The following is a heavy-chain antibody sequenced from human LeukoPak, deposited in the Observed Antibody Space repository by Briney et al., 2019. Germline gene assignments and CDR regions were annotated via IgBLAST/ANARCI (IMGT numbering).Heavy chain of an antibody. CDR1: GFKLRTRGIC. CDR3: ARIKSYCIRGENAMDV. V-gene: IGHV2-70*17. Sequence: DSAPALEKPTQAHPGTWTCSGFKLRTRGICVTWIHQPPGKALEWIARIDWDDDKFYSTALKITLSTSKDTSKKLVVLTRTNMDPADTATYYCARIKSYCIRGENAMDVWGQGTTVTVSS. J-gene: IGHJ6*02. D-gene: IGHD1-26*01. CDR2: IDWDDDK.